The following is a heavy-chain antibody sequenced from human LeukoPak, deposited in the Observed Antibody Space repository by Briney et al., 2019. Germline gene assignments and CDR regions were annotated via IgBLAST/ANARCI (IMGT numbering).Heavy chain of an antibody. CDR3: AREYYYDANAGNY. J-gene: IGHJ4*02. Sequence: GESLRLSCAASGFSFSRSSMSWVRQAPGKGLEWVSSIAGSSTYTYYADSVKGRFTISRDNAEKSVYLQMNSLRAEDTAVYYCAREYYYDANAGNYWGQGTLVTVPS. CDR1: GFSFSRSS. D-gene: IGHD3-22*01. V-gene: IGHV3-21*01. CDR2: IAGSSTYT.